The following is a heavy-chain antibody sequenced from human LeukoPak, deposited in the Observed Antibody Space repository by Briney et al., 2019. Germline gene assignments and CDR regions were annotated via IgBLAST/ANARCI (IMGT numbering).Heavy chain of an antibody. D-gene: IGHD2-21*01. CDR1: GGSISSYN. Sequence: SETLSLTCTVSGGSISSYNWSWIRQPPGKGLEWIGYIYYSGSTNYNPSLKSRVTISVDTSKNQFSLKLSSVTAADTAVYYCARQSLAYCGGDCSGAFDIWGQGTMVTVFS. J-gene: IGHJ3*02. CDR2: IYYSGST. V-gene: IGHV4-59*01. CDR3: ARQSLAYCGGDCSGAFDI.